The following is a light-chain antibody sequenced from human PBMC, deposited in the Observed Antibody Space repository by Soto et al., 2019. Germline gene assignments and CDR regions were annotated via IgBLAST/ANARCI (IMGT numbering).Light chain of an antibody. CDR3: QQYASPWT. CDR2: KAS. CDR1: QSISDW. J-gene: IGKJ1*01. Sequence: DIQMTHSPSTLSASVGDRVTITCRASQSISDWLAWYQQKPGKAPKLLIYKASSLESGVPSRFSGSGSGTEFALTISSVQPDDLATYFCQQYASPWTFGQGTKVEIK. V-gene: IGKV1-5*03.